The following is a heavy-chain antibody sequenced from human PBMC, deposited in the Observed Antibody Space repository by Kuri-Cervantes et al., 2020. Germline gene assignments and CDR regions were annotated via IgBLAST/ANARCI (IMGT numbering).Heavy chain of an antibody. CDR1: GYTLTELS. CDR2: ISAYNGNT. Sequence: ASVKVSCKVSGYTLTELSMHWVRQAPGQGLEWMGWISAYNGNTNYAQKLQGRVTMTTDTSTSTAYMELRSLRSDDTAVYYCARDHGDGYTLYYYYGMDVWGQGTTVTVSS. V-gene: IGHV1-18*01. J-gene: IGHJ6*02. CDR3: ARDHGDGYTLYYYYGMDV. D-gene: IGHD3-16*01.